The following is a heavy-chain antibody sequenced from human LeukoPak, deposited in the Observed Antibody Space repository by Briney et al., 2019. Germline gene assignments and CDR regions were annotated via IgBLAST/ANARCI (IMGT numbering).Heavy chain of an antibody. J-gene: IGHJ4*02. Sequence: AGGSLRLSCAASGFTFSTYWMSWVRQAPGKGLEWVANILQDGRGKFYVHSVKGRFTISRDNAKNSLYLQMNNLRAEDTAVYYCAGGRDVYRYWGQGTLVTVSS. V-gene: IGHV3-7*01. CDR3: AGGRDVYRY. CDR2: ILQDGRGK. CDR1: GFTFSTYW. D-gene: IGHD5-24*01.